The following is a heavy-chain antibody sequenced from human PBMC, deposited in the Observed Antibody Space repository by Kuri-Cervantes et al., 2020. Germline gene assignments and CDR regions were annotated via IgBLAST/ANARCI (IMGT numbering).Heavy chain of an antibody. CDR2: ISAYNGNT. D-gene: IGHD4-11*01. CDR3: ARALDYTSPRADFDY. Sequence: ASVKVSCKASGYTFTSYDINWVRQATGQGLEWMGWISAYNGNTNYAQKLQGRVTMTTDTSTSTAYMELRSLRSEDTAVYYCARALDYTSPRADFDYWGQGTLVTVSS. V-gene: IGHV1-18*01. J-gene: IGHJ4*02. CDR1: GYTFTSYD.